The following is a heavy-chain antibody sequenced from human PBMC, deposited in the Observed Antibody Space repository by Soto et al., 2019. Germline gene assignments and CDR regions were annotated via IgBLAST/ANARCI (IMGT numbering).Heavy chain of an antibody. Sequence: GGSLRLPCAASGFTFSSYWMHWVRQAPGKGLVWVSRINSDGSSTSYADSVKGRFTISRDNAKNTLYLQMNSLRAEDTAVYYCARYPTWIQSQGNYGMDVWGQGTTVTVSS. CDR3: ARYPTWIQSQGNYGMDV. V-gene: IGHV3-74*01. CDR1: GFTFSSYW. D-gene: IGHD5-18*01. J-gene: IGHJ6*02. CDR2: INSDGSST.